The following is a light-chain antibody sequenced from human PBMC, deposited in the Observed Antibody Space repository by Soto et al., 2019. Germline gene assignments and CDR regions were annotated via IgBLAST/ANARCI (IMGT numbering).Light chain of an antibody. Sequence: PGERVTLSCRASQSVSSNYLTWYQQKPGQAPRLLIYGASTRATGIPARFSGSGSGTDFTLTISSLQPDDFAVYYCQQYGTSPRTFGQGTKVDIK. CDR3: QQYGTSPRT. J-gene: IGKJ1*01. CDR1: QSVSSNY. CDR2: GAS. V-gene: IGKV3-20*01.